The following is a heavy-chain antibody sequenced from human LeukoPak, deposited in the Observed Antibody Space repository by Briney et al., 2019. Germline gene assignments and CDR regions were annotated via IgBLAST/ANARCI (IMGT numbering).Heavy chain of an antibody. CDR3: AREDASSWDY. CDR1: GFTFSIYS. D-gene: IGHD6-13*01. CDR2: ISSSGRYI. V-gene: IGHV3-21*01. J-gene: IGHJ4*02. Sequence: GGSLRLSCAASGFTFSIYSMDWVRQAPGKGLEGVSSISSSGRYIYYADSLKGRFTISRDNAKNSLYLQMNSLRAEDTAVYYCAREDASSWDYWGQGILVTVSS.